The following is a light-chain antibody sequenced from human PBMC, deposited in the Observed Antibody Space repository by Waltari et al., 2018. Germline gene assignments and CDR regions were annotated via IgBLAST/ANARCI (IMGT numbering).Light chain of an antibody. V-gene: IGLV3-21*04. Sequence: YVLTQPPSVSVAPGKTATITCGENNIETKSVHWYQQKPGQAPILIMFYDSERVSGIPGGVSGSNSGNAATLTISRVEAGDEADYYCHVWDSYRHHYVVGTGTKVTVL. J-gene: IGLJ1*01. CDR2: YDS. CDR3: HVWDSYRHHYV. CDR1: NIETKS.